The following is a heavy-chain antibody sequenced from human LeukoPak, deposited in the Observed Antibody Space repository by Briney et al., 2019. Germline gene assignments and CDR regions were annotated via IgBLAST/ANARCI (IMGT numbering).Heavy chain of an antibody. J-gene: IGHJ4*01. V-gene: IGHV1-2*02. CDR3: YYRVSSGYLT. CDR1: GYTFTGYY. CDR2: INPNSGGT. D-gene: IGHD3-22*01. Sequence: ASVKVSCKTSGYTFTGYYMHWVRQAPGQGLEWMGWINPNSGGTYYAQKFQGRVSMTRDTSISTAYMELSSLRSDDTAVYYCYYRVSSGYLTWGQGTLVAVSS.